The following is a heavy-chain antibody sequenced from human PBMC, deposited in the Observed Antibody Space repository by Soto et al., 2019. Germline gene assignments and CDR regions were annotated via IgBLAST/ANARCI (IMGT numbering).Heavy chain of an antibody. CDR3: VRERTIFGVAPGGGVDV. Sequence: SETLSLTCAVSGGSISTSDYTWSWIRQPPGRGLEWIGSVYHSGATHYMPSLKNRLTMSLDKSKNQFSLDLTSVTAADTAVYYCVRERTIFGVAPGGGVDVWGQGTTVTVSS. J-gene: IGHJ6*02. CDR1: GGSISTSDYT. D-gene: IGHD3-3*01. CDR2: VYHSGAT. V-gene: IGHV4-30-2*01.